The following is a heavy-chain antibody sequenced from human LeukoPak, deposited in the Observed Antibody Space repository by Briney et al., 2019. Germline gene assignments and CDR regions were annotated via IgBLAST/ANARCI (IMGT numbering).Heavy chain of an antibody. CDR1: GYSISSSNW. Sequence: SDTLSLTCAVSGYSISSSNWWGWIRQAPGKGLEWIGYFYYSGSTSYSPSLKSRVTISADTSKNQFSLRLRSVTAADTAVYYCAREAQSSGAMGCWGQGILVTVSS. D-gene: IGHD6-19*01. V-gene: IGHV4-28*03. CDR2: FYYSGST. CDR3: AREAQSSGAMGC. J-gene: IGHJ4*02.